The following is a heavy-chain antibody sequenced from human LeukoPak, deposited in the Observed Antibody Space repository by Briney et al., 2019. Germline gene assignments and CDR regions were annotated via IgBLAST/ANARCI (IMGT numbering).Heavy chain of an antibody. D-gene: IGHD3-22*01. V-gene: IGHV3-66*01. J-gene: IGHJ4*02. CDR2: IYSGGST. Sequence: GGSLRLSCAASGFTFSGFAMTWVRQAPGKGLEWVSIIYSGGSTYYADSVKDRFTISRDNSKNTLYLQMNSLRAEDTAMYYCARGYFDSSGEFDYWGQGTLVTVSS. CDR1: GFTFSGFA. CDR3: ARGYFDSSGEFDY.